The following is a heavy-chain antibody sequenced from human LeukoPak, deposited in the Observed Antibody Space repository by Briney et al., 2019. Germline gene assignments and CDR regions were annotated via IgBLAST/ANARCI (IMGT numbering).Heavy chain of an antibody. Sequence: GGSLRLSCTVSGFTVSSNSMSWVRQAPGKGLEWVSFIYSDTTHYSDSVKGRFTISRDNSKNTLYLQMNSLRAEDTAVYYCARRAGAYSHPYDYWGQGTLVTVSS. V-gene: IGHV3-53*01. CDR3: ARRAGAYSHPYDY. CDR2: IYSDTT. CDR1: GFTVSSNS. J-gene: IGHJ4*02. D-gene: IGHD4/OR15-4a*01.